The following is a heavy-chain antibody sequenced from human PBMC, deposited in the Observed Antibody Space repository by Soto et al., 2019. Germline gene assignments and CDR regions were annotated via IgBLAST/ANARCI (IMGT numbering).Heavy chain of an antibody. J-gene: IGHJ5*02. V-gene: IGHV1-46*03. CDR1: GYSFTSHY. D-gene: IGHD1-1*01. CDR3: ARDQSWDDLVWWLDP. Sequence: GASVKVSCKAIGYSFTSHYMHWVRQAPGQGLEWMGTIYPGGVNIGYAQKFKGRVTMTKDTSTSTVYMELNSLTSEDTAVYYCARDQSWDDLVWWLDPWSQGTLVPVSS. CDR2: IYPGGVNI.